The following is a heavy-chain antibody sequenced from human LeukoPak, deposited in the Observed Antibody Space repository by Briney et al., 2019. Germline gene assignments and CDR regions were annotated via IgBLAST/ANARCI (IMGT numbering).Heavy chain of an antibody. CDR2: IYHSGST. D-gene: IGHD1-14*01. J-gene: IGHJ4*02. CDR1: GYSISSGYY. Sequence: SETLSLTCTVSGYSISSGYYWGWIRQPPGKGLEWIGSIYHSGSTYYNPSLKSRVTMSVDTSKNQFSLKLSSVTAADTAVYYCARHTGISFWGQGTLVTVSS. V-gene: IGHV4-38-2*02. CDR3: ARHTGISF.